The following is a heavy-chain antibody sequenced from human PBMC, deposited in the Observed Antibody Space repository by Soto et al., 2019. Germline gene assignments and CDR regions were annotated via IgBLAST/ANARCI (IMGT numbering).Heavy chain of an antibody. Sequence: QLQLKESGSGLVKPSQTLSLTCAVSGGSISSGGYSWSWIRQPPGKGLQWIGYIYHSGSTYYHPSLTSRVTITVDRSKTRFSLKLSSVTAADTAVYYCAKGPPFCRWGQGTLVTVSS. D-gene: IGHD3-3*01. CDR1: GGSISSGGYS. CDR3: AKGPPFCR. CDR2: IYHSGST. J-gene: IGHJ4*02. V-gene: IGHV4-30-2*01.